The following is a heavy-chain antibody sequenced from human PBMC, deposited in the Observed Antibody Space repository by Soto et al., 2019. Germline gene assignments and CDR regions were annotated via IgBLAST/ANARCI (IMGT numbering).Heavy chain of an antibody. CDR3: ARADQQWLVGHWFDP. CDR1: GYTFTSYA. Sequence: ASVKVSCKASGYTFTSYAMHWVRQAPGQRLEWMGWINAGNGNTKYSQKFQGRVTITRDTSASTAYMELSSLRSEDTAVYYCARADQQWLVGHWFDPWGQGTLVTVSS. V-gene: IGHV1-3*01. CDR2: INAGNGNT. D-gene: IGHD6-19*01. J-gene: IGHJ5*02.